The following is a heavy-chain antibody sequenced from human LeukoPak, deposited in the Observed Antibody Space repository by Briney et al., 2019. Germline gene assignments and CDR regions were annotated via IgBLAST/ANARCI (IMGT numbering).Heavy chain of an antibody. CDR3: ARDATMTGLDPYYYYYYYMDV. CDR1: RGSITSGGYY. V-gene: IGHV4-39*07. CDR2: VYYSGST. Sequence: SETLSLTCTVSRGSITSGGYYWAWIRQPPGKGLEWIGSVYYSGSTYYNPSLNSRVTISVDTSKNQFSLKLSSVTAADTAVYYCARDATMTGLDPYYYYYYYMDVWGKGTTVTVSS. D-gene: IGHD3-9*01. J-gene: IGHJ6*03.